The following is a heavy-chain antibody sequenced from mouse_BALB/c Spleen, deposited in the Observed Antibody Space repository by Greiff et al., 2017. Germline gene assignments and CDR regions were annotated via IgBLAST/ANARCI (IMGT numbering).Heavy chain of an antibody. V-gene: IGHV1-14*01. CDR2: INPYNDGT. J-gene: IGHJ2*01. D-gene: IGHD1-1*01. Sequence: VQLQQSGPELVKPGASVKMSCKASGYTFTSYVMHWVKQKPGQGLEWIGYINPYNDGTKYNEKFKVKATLTLDKSSSTAYMELRSLTSGDSAVYYCAREWVTAVADYFDDWGQGTTLTVSA. CDR1: GYTFTSYV. CDR3: AREWVTAVADYFDD.